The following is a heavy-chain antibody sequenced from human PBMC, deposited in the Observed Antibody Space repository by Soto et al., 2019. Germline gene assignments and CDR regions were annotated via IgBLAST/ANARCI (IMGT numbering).Heavy chain of an antibody. CDR3: ARDFSGKNDAFDI. CDR1: GFTVTTNY. D-gene: IGHD3-10*01. J-gene: IGHJ3*02. Sequence: EVQLVESGGGLVQPGGSLRLSCAASGFTVTTNYMSWVRQPPGKGLEWVSVVYSGGSTYYADSVKGRFTVSRDNSKNTLYLQMNSLRAEDTAVYYCARDFSGKNDAFDIWGPGTVVTGSS. V-gene: IGHV3-66*01. CDR2: VYSGGST.